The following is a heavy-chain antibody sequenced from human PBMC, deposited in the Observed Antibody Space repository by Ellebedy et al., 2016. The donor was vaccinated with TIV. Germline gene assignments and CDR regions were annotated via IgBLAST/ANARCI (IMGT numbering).Heavy chain of an antibody. D-gene: IGHD3-16*01. CDR3: ARDRMRGDPRSSYYYGMDV. J-gene: IGHJ6*02. CDR2: TSGYNGNT. CDR1: GYTFSSYG. Sequence: AASVKISCKASGYTFSSYGISGVRQAPGQGLEWMGWTSGYNGNTNYAQKLQGRVTMTTDTSTNTAYMEVRSLRSDDTAVYYCARDRMRGDPRSSYYYGMDVWGQGTTVTVSS. V-gene: IGHV1-18*01.